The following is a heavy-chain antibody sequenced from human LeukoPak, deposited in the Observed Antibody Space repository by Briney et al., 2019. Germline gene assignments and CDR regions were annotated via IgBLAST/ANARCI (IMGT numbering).Heavy chain of an antibody. J-gene: IGHJ4*02. D-gene: IGHD6-13*01. Sequence: GASVKVSCKVSGYTLTELSMHWVRQAPGQGLEWMGWISAYNGNTNYAQKLQGRVTMTTDTSTSTAYMELRSLRSDDTAVYYCARDRASSSRTTFDYWGQGTLVTVSS. CDR2: ISAYNGNT. CDR1: GYTLTELS. CDR3: ARDRASSSRTTFDY. V-gene: IGHV1-18*01.